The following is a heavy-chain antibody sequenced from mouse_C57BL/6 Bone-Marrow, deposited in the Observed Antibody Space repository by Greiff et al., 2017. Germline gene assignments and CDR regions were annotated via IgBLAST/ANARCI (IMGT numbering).Heavy chain of an antibody. Sequence: VQLQHSGAELVKPGASVKMSCKASGYTFTTYPIEWMKQNHGQSLEWIGNFHPYNDDTKYNEKFKGKATLTVEKSSSTVYLELSRLTSDDSAVYYCARGGNYGGYYFDYWGQGTTLTVSS. D-gene: IGHD2-1*01. J-gene: IGHJ2*01. V-gene: IGHV1-47*01. CDR1: GYTFTTYP. CDR2: FHPYNDDT. CDR3: ARGGNYGGYYFDY.